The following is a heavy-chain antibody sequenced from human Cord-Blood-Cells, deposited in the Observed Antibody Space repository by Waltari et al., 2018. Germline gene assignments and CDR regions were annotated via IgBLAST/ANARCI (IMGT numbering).Heavy chain of an antibody. D-gene: IGHD6-6*01. CDR3: ARGGKQLPLDY. J-gene: IGHJ4*02. CDR1: GGSFSGYY. Sequence: QVQLQQWGAGLLKPSETLSLTCAVYGGSFSGYYWSWIRQPPGKGLEWIGEINHSGSTNANPSLKSRVTISVDTSKNQFSLKLSSVTAADTAVYYCARGGKQLPLDYWGQGTLVTVSS. CDR2: INHSGST. V-gene: IGHV4-34*01.